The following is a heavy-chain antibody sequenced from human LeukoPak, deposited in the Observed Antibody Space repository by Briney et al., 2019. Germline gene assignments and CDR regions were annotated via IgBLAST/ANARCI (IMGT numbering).Heavy chain of an antibody. CDR3: ARVAGYSSGWYNDY. D-gene: IGHD6-19*01. Sequence: SVKVSCKDSGGTFSSYAISWVRQAPGQGLEWMGGIIPIFGTANYAQKFQGRVTITADKSTSTAYMELSSLRSEDTAVYYCARVAGYSSGWYNDYWGQGTLVTVSS. V-gene: IGHV1-69*06. J-gene: IGHJ4*02. CDR2: IIPIFGTA. CDR1: GGTFSSYA.